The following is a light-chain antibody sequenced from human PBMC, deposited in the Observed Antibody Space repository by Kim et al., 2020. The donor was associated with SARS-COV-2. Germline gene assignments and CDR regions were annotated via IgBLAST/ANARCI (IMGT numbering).Light chain of an antibody. Sequence: LSPGERAPLSCRASQSVSSYLAWYQQKPGQAPRLLIYVASNRATGIPARFSGSGSGTDFTLTISSLEPEDFVVYYCQQRINWPLTFGGGTKVDIK. CDR3: QQRINWPLT. J-gene: IGKJ4*01. CDR2: VAS. CDR1: QSVSSY. V-gene: IGKV3-11*01.